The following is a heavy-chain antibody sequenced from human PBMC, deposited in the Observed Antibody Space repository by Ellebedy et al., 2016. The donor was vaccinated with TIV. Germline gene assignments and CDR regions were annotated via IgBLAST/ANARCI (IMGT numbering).Heavy chain of an antibody. V-gene: IGHV4-39*07. Sequence: MPSETLSLTCTVSGGSISTGSYYWGWIRQPPGKGLEWIGNIYYSGSTHYNPSLKSRVTISLDTSKNQFSLNLNSVTAADTAVYYCARDRGENTVKYFDYWGQGALVTVSS. CDR3: ARDRGENTVKYFDY. CDR1: GGSISTGSYY. CDR2: IYYSGST. J-gene: IGHJ4*02. D-gene: IGHD4-17*01.